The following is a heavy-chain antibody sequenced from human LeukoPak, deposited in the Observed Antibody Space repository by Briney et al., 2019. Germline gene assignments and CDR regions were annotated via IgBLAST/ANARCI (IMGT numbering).Heavy chain of an antibody. CDR3: ARTTEAHSWRTRYYDYYMDV. J-gene: IGHJ6*03. CDR2: ISAYNGNT. D-gene: IGHD6-13*01. CDR1: GYTFTSYG. Sequence: ASVKVSCKASGYTFTSYGISWVRQAPGQGLEWMGWISAYNGNTNYAQKLQGRVTMTTDTSTSTAYMELRSLRADDTAVYSCARTTEAHSWRTRYYDYYMDVWGKGTTVTVSS. V-gene: IGHV1-18*01.